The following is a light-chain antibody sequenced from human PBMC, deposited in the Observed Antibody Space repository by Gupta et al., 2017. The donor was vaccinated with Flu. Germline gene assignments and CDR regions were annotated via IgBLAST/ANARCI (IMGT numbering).Light chain of an antibody. J-gene: IGKJ2*01. CDR2: AAS. CDR3: QQEDSSPRT. CDR1: QDINKF. V-gene: IGKV1-16*01. Sequence: DIQMTQSPSSLSASVGDRVTITCRASQDINKFLAWFQQKPGKAPQSVIYAASSLSTGVPSRFSGSGSGTEYTLTVDNLQPEDLGTYYCQQEDSSPRTFGQGTKMEIK.